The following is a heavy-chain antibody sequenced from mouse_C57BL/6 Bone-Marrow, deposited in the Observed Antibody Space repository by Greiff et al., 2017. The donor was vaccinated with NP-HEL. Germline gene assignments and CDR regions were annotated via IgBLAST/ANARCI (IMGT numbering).Heavy chain of an antibody. CDR3: ARLWKFAY. J-gene: IGHJ3*01. D-gene: IGHD1-1*02. V-gene: IGHV5-9*01. CDR1: GFTFSSYT. CDR2: ISGGGGNT. Sequence: DVKLVESGGGLVKPGGSLKLSCAASGFTFSSYTMSWVRQTPEKRLEWVATISGGGGNTYYPDSVKGRFTISRDNAKNTLYLQMSSLRSEDTALYYCARLWKFAYWGQGTLVTVSA.